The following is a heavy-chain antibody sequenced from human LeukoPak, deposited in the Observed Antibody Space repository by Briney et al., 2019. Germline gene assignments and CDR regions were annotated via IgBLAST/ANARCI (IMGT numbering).Heavy chain of an antibody. Sequence: SVKVSCKASGGTFSSYAISWVRQAPGQGLEWMGGIIPIFGTANYAQKFQGRVTITADKSTSTAYMELSSLRSEDTAVYYCARAPTRYYYYYYMDVWGKGTTVTISS. CDR1: GGTFSSYA. CDR3: ARAPTRYYYYYYMDV. V-gene: IGHV1-69*06. J-gene: IGHJ6*03. CDR2: IIPIFGTA.